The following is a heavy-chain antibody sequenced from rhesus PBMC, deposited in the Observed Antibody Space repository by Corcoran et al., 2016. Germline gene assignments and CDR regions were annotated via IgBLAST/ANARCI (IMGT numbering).Heavy chain of an antibody. CDR1: GGAISDTYY. CDR2: IYGSSGST. V-gene: IGHV4S7*01. Sequence: QVQLQESGPGLVKPSETLSLTCAVSGGAISDTYYWNWIRQPPGKGLEWIGNIYGSSGSTYYNPSLKSRVTISKDTSKNQFSLKLSSVTAADTAVYYCAREQLLYYFDYWGQGVLVTISS. CDR3: AREQLLYYFDY. J-gene: IGHJ4*01. D-gene: IGHD6-13*01.